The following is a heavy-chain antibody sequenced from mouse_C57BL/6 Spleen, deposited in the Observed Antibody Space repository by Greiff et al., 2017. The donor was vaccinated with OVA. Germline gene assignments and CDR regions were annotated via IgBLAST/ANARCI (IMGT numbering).Heavy chain of an antibody. CDR1: GYTFTDYN. V-gene: IGHV1-18*01. D-gene: IGHD2-2*01. J-gene: IGHJ4*01. CDR2: INPNNGGT. Sequence: EVQLQQSGPELVKPGASVKIPCKASGYTFTDYNMDWVKQSHGKSLEWIGDINPNNGGTIYNQKFKGKATLTVDKSSSTAYMELRSLTSEDTAVYYCARIKYGYDGEYAMDYWGQGTSVTVSS. CDR3: ARIKYGYDGEYAMDY.